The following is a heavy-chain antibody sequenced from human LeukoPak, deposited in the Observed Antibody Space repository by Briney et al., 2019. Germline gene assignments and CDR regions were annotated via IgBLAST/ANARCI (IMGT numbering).Heavy chain of an antibody. CDR1: GFTFSSYA. D-gene: IGHD6-6*01. CDR3: AKGSLPYSSSSNGYFDY. Sequence: GGSLRLSCAASGFTFSSYAMSWVRQAPGKGLEWVSAISGSGGSTYYADSVKGRSTISRDNSKNTLYLQMNSLRAEDTAVYYCAKGSLPYSSSSNGYFDYWGQGTLVTVSS. CDR2: ISGSGGST. J-gene: IGHJ4*02. V-gene: IGHV3-23*01.